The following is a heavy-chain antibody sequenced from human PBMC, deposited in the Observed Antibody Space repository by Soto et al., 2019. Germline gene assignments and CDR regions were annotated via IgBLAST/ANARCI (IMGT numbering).Heavy chain of an antibody. Sequence: GSLRLSCAASGFTFSNYAMSWVRQAPGKGLEWVSAISRSTSTYYADSVKGRFIISRDNSKNTLFLQMNNLRVEDTAIYYCVKASGESYPWSRVFDSWGQGTRVTVSS. CDR1: GFTFSNYA. J-gene: IGHJ4*02. V-gene: IGHV3-23*01. CDR2: ISRSTST. CDR3: VKASGESYPWSRVFDS. D-gene: IGHD1-26*01.